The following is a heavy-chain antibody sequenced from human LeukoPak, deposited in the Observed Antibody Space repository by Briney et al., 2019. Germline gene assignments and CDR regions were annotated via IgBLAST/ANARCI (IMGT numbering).Heavy chain of an antibody. CDR1: GFTFSYYA. V-gene: IGHV3-23*01. CDR3: AKTDCTSSSCYTIDY. J-gene: IGHJ4*02. Sequence: GGSLRLSCAASGFTFSYYAMSWVRQAPGKGLEWVSVISDSGTDTSYADSGRGRFTISRDDSKNTLYLQMNSLRAEDTAVYYCAKTDCTSSSCYTIDYWGQGTLVTVSS. D-gene: IGHD2-2*02. CDR2: ISDSGTDT.